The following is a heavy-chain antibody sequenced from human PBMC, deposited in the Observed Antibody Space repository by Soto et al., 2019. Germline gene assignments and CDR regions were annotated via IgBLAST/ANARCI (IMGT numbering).Heavy chain of an antibody. D-gene: IGHD4-17*01. J-gene: IGHJ5*02. CDR2: ISGSSSTI. CDR1: GFTFSSYS. V-gene: IGHV3-48*01. Sequence: EVQRVESGGGLVQPGGSLRLSCAASGFTFSSYSMNWVRQAPGKGLEWVSYISGSSSTIYYADSVKGRFTISRDNAKNSLYLQMNSLRAEDTAVYYCAREGGDLNWFDPWGQGTLVTVSS. CDR3: AREGGDLNWFDP.